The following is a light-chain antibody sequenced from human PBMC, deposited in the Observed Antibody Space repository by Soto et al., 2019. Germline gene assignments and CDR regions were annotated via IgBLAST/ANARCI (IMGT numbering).Light chain of an antibody. CDR2: DVS. CDR3: SSYTSSSTL. CDR1: SSDVGGYNY. Sequence: QSVLTQPASVSGSPGQSITISCTGNSSDVGGYNYVSWYQQHPGKAPKLMIYDVSNRPSGVSNRFSGSKSGNTASLTISGLQAEDEADYYCSSYTSSSTLFGTGTKVTVL. J-gene: IGLJ1*01. V-gene: IGLV2-14*01.